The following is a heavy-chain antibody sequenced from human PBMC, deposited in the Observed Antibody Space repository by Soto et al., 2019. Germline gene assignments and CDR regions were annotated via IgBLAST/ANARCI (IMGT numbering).Heavy chain of an antibody. J-gene: IGHJ4*02. Sequence: ASVKVSCKASGGTFSSYAISWVRQAPGQGLEWMGGIIPIFGTANYAQKFQGRVTITADESTSTAYMELSSLGSEDTAVYYCARDSSGLYDSSGYYFDYWGQGTMVTVSS. CDR2: IIPIFGTA. D-gene: IGHD3-22*01. V-gene: IGHV1-69*13. CDR1: GGTFSSYA. CDR3: ARDSSGLYDSSGYYFDY.